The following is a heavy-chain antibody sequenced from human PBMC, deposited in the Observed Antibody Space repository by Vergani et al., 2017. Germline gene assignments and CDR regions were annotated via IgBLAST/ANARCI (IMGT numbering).Heavy chain of an antibody. CDR3: ARVDTQGPATPHFYYMDV. D-gene: IGHD2-15*01. CDR1: GGSISSGDHC. Sequence: QVQLQESGPGVVKPSQTLSLTCAVSGGSISSGDHCWTWIRQRPGKGLEWIGYIFYCGTTYDNPSLRSRLTISVDTSQNQFSLKVRSVTAADTAVYYCARVDTQGPATPHFYYMDVGGKGTTVVVSS. V-gene: IGHV4-31*11. J-gene: IGHJ6*03. CDR2: IFYCGTT.